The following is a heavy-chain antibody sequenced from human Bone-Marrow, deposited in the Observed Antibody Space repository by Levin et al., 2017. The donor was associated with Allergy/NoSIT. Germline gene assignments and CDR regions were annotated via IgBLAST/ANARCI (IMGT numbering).Heavy chain of an antibody. CDR1: GFTFSDAW. CDR2: IKTKTDGGTT. Sequence: TGGSLRLSCAASGFTFSDAWMTWVRQAPGKGLEWVGRIKTKTDGGTTDYAAPVKGRFTLSRDDSKNTLYLQMNSLKTEDTAVYYCTTAHTVTTDSWGQGTLVIVSS. V-gene: IGHV3-15*01. CDR3: TTAHTVTTDS. D-gene: IGHD4-17*01. J-gene: IGHJ4*02.